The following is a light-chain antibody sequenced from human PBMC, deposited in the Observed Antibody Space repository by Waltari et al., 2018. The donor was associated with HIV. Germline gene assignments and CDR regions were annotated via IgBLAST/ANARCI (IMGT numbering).Light chain of an antibody. CDR2: GAS. CDR1: QSVPNSH. Sequence: FVLTQSPGTLSLSPGERATLSCRASQSVPNSHLAGYQQRPGQAPRLVIYGASSRATGIPDRFSGRGSGTEFTLAVSRLEPEDFAVYYCHQYGGTPRTFGQGTKLEIK. CDR3: HQYGGTPRT. V-gene: IGKV3-20*01. J-gene: IGKJ2*01.